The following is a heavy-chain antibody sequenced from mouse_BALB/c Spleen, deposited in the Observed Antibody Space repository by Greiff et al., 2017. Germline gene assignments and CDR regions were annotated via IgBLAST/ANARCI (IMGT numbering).Heavy chain of an antibody. CDR2: IYWDDDK. CDR3: ARRLGGNYGYAMDY. D-gene: IGHD2-1*01. V-gene: IGHV8-12*01. Sequence: QVTLKESGPGILQPSQTLSLTCSFSGFSLSTSGMGVSWIRQPSGKGLEWLAHIYWDDDKRYNPSLKSRLTISKDTSRNQVFLKITSVDTADTATYYCARRLGGNYGYAMDYWGQGTSVTVSS. J-gene: IGHJ4*01. CDR1: GFSLSTSGMG.